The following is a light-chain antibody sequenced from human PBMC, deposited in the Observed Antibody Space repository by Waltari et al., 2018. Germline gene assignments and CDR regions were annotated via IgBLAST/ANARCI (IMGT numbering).Light chain of an antibody. CDR2: DVS. Sequence: QSALTQPASVSGSLGQSITISCTGSGSHLGASDFVSWYQQYPGKPPKLIIYDVSTRPSEVSKRFSGSKSGNTASLAISGLQAEDEADYYCISYTNTYTLGLFGGGTKLTVL. CDR1: GSHLGASDF. CDR3: ISYTNTYTLGL. V-gene: IGLV2-14*03. J-gene: IGLJ3*02.